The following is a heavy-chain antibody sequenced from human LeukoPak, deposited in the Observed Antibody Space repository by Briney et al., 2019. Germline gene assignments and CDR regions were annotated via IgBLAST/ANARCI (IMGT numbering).Heavy chain of an antibody. CDR3: ARRTSVFGYDI. Sequence: GESLKISCKASGYNFATYWIGWVRQMPGKGLEWMAIIYPGDSDLRYSPSFQGQVTVSADKSISTAHLQWNSLKPSDTAIYYCARRTSVFGYDIWGQGTKVTVSS. D-gene: IGHD4-17*01. CDR2: IYPGDSDL. V-gene: IGHV5-51*01. CDR1: GYNFATYW. J-gene: IGHJ3*02.